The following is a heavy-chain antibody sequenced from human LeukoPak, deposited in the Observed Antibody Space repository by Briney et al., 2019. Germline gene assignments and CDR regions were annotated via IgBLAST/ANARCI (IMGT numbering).Heavy chain of an antibody. V-gene: IGHV4-59*01. CDR1: GGSITTYS. CDR2: IYYSGST. J-gene: IGHJ5*02. CDR3: ARDRGSGP. Sequence: SETLSLTCIVSGGSITTYSWSWIRQPPGKGLEWIGYIYYSGSTNYNPSLKSRVTISVDTSKNQFSLKLSSVTAADTAVYYCARDRGSGPWGQGTLVTVSS. D-gene: IGHD1-26*01.